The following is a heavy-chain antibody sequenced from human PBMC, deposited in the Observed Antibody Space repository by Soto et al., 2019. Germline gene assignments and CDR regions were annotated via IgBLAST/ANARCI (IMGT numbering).Heavy chain of an antibody. CDR1: GFTFSSYG. D-gene: IGHD3-10*01. V-gene: IGHV3-33*01. Sequence: QVQLVESGGGVVQPGRSLRLSCAASGFTFSSYGMHWVRQAPGKGLEWVAVIWYDGSNKYYADSVKGRFTISRDNSKNTLYLQMNSLRAEDTAVYYCARELNAMVRGGKNRNWFDPWGQGTLVTVSS. J-gene: IGHJ5*02. CDR2: IWYDGSNK. CDR3: ARELNAMVRGGKNRNWFDP.